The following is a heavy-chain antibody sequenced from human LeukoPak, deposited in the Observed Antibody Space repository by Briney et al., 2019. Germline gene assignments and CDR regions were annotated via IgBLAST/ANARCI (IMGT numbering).Heavy chain of an antibody. Sequence: PGGSLRLSCAASGFTFSSYSMNWVRQAPGKGLEWVSSISSSSSYIYYADSVKGRFTISRDNAKNSLYLQMNSLRAEDTAVYYCARLLAAAYWYFDLWGRGTLVTVSS. CDR1: GFTFSSYS. J-gene: IGHJ2*01. CDR2: ISSSSSYI. V-gene: IGHV3-21*01. D-gene: IGHD6-13*01. CDR3: ARLLAAAYWYFDL.